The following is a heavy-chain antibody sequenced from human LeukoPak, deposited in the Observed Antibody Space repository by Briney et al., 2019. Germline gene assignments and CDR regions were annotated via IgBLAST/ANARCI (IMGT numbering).Heavy chain of an antibody. CDR2: IWFDATEK. V-gene: IGHV3-33*06. J-gene: IGHJ4*02. D-gene: IGHD1-1*01. CDR3: AKVQLERRELLPNFDS. CDR1: GFTFSSYG. Sequence: PGGSLRLSCAASGFTFSSYGMHWVRQAPGKRLERVAMIWFDATEKYYVDSVKGRFTISRDNSKNTLYLQMNSLRVEDTAVYYCAKVQLERRELLPNFDSWGQGTLVTVSS.